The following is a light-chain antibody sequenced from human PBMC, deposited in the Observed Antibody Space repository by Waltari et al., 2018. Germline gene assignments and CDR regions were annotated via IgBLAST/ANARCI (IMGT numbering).Light chain of an antibody. CDR3: LSRDTTSTRV. J-gene: IGLJ3*02. Sequence: SSELTQDPAVSVALGQTVSITCEGDSLRRDYASWYQQRPGQAPILILYGKDNRPSGNPDRFSGSTSGKTASLTITGAQAEDEADYYCLSRDTTSTRVFGGGTRLTV. V-gene: IGLV3-19*01. CDR1: SLRRDY. CDR2: GKD.